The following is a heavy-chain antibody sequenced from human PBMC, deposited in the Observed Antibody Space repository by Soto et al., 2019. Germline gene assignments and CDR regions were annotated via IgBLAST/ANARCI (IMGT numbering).Heavy chain of an antibody. CDR3: AKLTYYYDSSGVAY. D-gene: IGHD3-22*01. CDR1: GFTFSSYA. V-gene: IGHV3-23*01. J-gene: IGHJ4*02. CDR2: ISGSGGST. Sequence: EVPLLESGGGLVQPGGSLRLSCAASGFTFSSYAMSWVRQAPGKGLEWVSAISGSGGSTYYADSVKGRFTISRDNSKNTLYLQMNRLRAEDTAVYYCAKLTYYYDSSGVAYWGQGTLVTVSS.